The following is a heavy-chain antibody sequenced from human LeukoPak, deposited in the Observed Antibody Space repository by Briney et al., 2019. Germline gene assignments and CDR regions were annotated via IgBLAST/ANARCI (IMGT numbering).Heavy chain of an antibody. V-gene: IGHV3-7*03. CDR2: IKQDGSEK. Sequence: GGSLRLSCAASGFTFSSYSMNWIRQAPGKGLEWVANIKQDGSEKYYVDSVKGRFTISRDNAKNSLYLQMNSLRAEDTAVYYCAKNRGDHDPEYFQNWGQGTLVTVSS. CDR1: GFTFSSYS. J-gene: IGHJ1*01. CDR3: AKNRGDHDPEYFQN. D-gene: IGHD2-21*02.